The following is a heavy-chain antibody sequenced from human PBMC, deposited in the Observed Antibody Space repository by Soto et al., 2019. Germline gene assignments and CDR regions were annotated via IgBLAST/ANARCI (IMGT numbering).Heavy chain of an antibody. CDR3: ARYVGIVATIGRETFDY. CDR2: IIPILGIA. V-gene: IGHV1-69*02. CDR1: GGTFSSYT. J-gene: IGHJ4*02. D-gene: IGHD5-12*01. Sequence: QVQLVQSGAEVKKPGSSVKVSCKASGGTFSSYTISWVRQAPGQGLEWMGRIIPILGIANYAQKFQGRVTITADKSTSTAYMELSSLRSEDTAVYYCARYVGIVATIGRETFDYWGQGTLVTVSS.